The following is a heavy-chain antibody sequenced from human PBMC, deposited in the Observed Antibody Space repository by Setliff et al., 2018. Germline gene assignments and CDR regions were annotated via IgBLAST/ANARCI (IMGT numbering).Heavy chain of an antibody. D-gene: IGHD2-21*02. CDR3: ARGDCGGDCYSEYYFDY. CDR2: VYYSGTA. V-gene: IGHV4-59*13. CDR1: GGSFNTYY. J-gene: IGHJ4*02. Sequence: PSETLSLTCTVSGGSFNTYYWCWIRQTPGKGLEWIGFVYYSGTATYNPSLKSRGTVTVDTSKNQFSLRLNCVTAADTAVYYCARGDCGGDCYSEYYFDYWGQGTLVTVSS.